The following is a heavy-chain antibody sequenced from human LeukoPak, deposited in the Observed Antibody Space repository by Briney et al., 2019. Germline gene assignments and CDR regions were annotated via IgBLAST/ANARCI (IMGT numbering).Heavy chain of an antibody. CDR2: MNPNSGNT. CDR3: ARGSIFRIFRAFDI. D-gene: IGHD3-9*01. Sequence: GASLKVSCKASGYTFTSYDINWVRQATGQGLEWMGWMNPNSGNTGYAQKFQGRVTMTRNTSISTAYMELSSLRSEDTAVYYCARGSIFRIFRAFDIWGQGTMVTVSS. V-gene: IGHV1-8*01. J-gene: IGHJ3*02. CDR1: GYTFTSYD.